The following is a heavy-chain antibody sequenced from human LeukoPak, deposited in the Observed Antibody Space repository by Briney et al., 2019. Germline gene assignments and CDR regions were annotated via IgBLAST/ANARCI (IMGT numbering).Heavy chain of an antibody. CDR1: GFTFSSYG. V-gene: IGHV3-23*01. Sequence: GGTLRLSCAASGFTFSSYGMSWVRQAPGKGLEWVSAISGSGGSTYYADSVKGRCTISRDNSKNTLYLQMNSLRVEDTAVYFCARDLSLSGYLDAFDIWGQGTMVTVSS. J-gene: IGHJ3*02. CDR3: ARDLSLSGYLDAFDI. CDR2: ISGSGGST. D-gene: IGHD3-22*01.